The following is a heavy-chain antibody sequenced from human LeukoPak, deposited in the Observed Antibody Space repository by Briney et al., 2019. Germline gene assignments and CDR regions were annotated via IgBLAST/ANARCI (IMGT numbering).Heavy chain of an antibody. CDR1: GFTFSSYG. Sequence: GSLKLSCAASGFTFSSYGMQWVRQAPGKGLEWVAFIRYDGSNKYYADSVKGRFTISRDNSNNTLYLQMNSLRVEDTAVYYCAKVNWYFDLWGRGTLVTVSS. J-gene: IGHJ2*01. CDR3: AKVNWYFDL. CDR2: IRYDGSNK. V-gene: IGHV3-30*02.